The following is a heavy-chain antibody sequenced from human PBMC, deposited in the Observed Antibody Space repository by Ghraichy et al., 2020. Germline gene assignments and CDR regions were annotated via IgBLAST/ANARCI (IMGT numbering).Heavy chain of an antibody. J-gene: IGHJ3*02. CDR2: ISSDGSST. Sequence: ETLSLTCAASGFTFSSYWMHWVRQAPGKGLVWVSRISSDGSSTSYADSVKGRFTISRDSAKNTLYLQMNSLRAEDTAVYYCARRIAAASLGAFDIWGQGTMVTVSS. V-gene: IGHV3-74*01. D-gene: IGHD6-13*01. CDR1: GFTFSSYW. CDR3: ARRIAAASLGAFDI.